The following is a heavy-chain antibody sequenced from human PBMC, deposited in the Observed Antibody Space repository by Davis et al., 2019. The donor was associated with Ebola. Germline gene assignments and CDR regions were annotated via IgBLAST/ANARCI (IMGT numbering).Heavy chain of an antibody. V-gene: IGHV3-30*18. D-gene: IGHD1-20*01. CDR1: GFTFSSYG. CDR2: ISYDGSNK. Sequence: PGGSLRLSCAASGFTFSSYGMHWVRQAPGKGLEWVAVISYDGSNKYYADSVKGRFTISRDNSKNTLYLQMNSLRAEDTAVYYCAKAGYNWNPGAFDIWGQGTMVTVSS. CDR3: AKAGYNWNPGAFDI. J-gene: IGHJ3*02.